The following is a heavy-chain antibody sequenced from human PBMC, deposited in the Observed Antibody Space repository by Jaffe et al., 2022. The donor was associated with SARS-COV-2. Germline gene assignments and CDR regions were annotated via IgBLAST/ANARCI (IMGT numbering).Heavy chain of an antibody. Sequence: EVQLVESGGGLVKPGGSLRLSCAASGFTFSNAWMSWVRQAPGKGLEWVGRIKSKTDGGTTDYAAPVKGRFTISRDDSKNTLYLQMNSLKTEDTAVYYCTSDYDSSAHIRAYWGQGTLVTVSS. CDR3: TSDYDSSAHIRAY. V-gene: IGHV3-15*01. J-gene: IGHJ4*02. D-gene: IGHD3-22*01. CDR1: GFTFSNAW. CDR2: IKSKTDGGTT.